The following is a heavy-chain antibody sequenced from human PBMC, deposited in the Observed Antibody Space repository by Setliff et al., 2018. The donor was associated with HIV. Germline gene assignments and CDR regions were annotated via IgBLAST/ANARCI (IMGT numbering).Heavy chain of an antibody. Sequence: ASVKVSCKASGYTFTSYGVSWVRQAPGQGLEWMGWISAYNRNVNYSQKVQGRVTMTTDTSTRTAYMEQKNLKSDDTAVYYCARVLDPGIAVATHAFDIWGQGTMVTVSS. D-gene: IGHD6-19*01. J-gene: IGHJ3*02. V-gene: IGHV1-18*01. CDR2: ISAYNRNV. CDR1: GYTFTSYG. CDR3: ARVLDPGIAVATHAFDI.